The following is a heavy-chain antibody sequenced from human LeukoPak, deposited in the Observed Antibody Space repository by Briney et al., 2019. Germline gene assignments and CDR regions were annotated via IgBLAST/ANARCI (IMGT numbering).Heavy chain of an antibody. J-gene: IGHJ5*02. D-gene: IGHD2-21*02. CDR1: GYSFTDYY. CDR2: INTRSGGT. Sequence: GASVKVSCKASGYSFTDYYIHWVRQAPGQGFEWMGWINTRSGGTKTAQKFQGRVTMTRDTSITTVYMGLNSLISDDTAVYFCARGRGDYDCPDTWGQGTLVTVSS. V-gene: IGHV1-2*02. CDR3: ARGRGDYDCPDT.